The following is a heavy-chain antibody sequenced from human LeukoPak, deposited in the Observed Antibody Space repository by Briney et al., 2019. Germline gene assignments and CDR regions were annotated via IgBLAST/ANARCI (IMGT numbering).Heavy chain of an antibody. J-gene: IGHJ3*02. CDR3: ARKRSQWLAAFDI. CDR2: IYTSGST. D-gene: IGHD6-19*01. CDR1: GGSISSGSYY. Sequence: SETLSLTCTVSGGSISSGSYYWSWIRQPAGKGLEWIGRIYTSGSTNYNPSLKSRVTISVNTSKNQFSLKLSSVTAADTAVYYCARKRSQWLAAFDIWGQGTMVTVSS. V-gene: IGHV4-61*02.